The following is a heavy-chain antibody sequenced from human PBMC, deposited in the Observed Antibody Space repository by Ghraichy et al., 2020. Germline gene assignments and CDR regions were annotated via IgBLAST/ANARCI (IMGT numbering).Heavy chain of an antibody. V-gene: IGHV1-18*01. CDR1: GYTISSFG. J-gene: IGHJ6*03. CDR2: ISFNNDDR. Sequence: ASVKVSCKASGYTISSFGINWVRQAPGQGLEWMGWISFNNDDRNYAQTLQDRVTMTKDTSTSTAYLEVRSLKFDDTAVYYCARADGYRPYYMDVWGKGTTVTVSS. CDR3: ARADGYRPYYMDV. D-gene: IGHD5-12*01.